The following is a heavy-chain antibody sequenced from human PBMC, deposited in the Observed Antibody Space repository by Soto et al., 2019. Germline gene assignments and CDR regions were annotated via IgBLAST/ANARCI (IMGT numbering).Heavy chain of an antibody. V-gene: IGHV3-23*01. CDR2: ISDSGGST. J-gene: IGHJ6*02. Sequence: EVQLLESGGGLVQPGGSLRLSCAASGFTFSSYAMSWVRQAPGKGLEWVSGISDSGGSTYYADSVKGRFTISRDNSKNTLYLQTNSLRAEDTAVYYCAKERGYNYGYDAMDVWGQGTTVTLSS. D-gene: IGHD5-18*01. CDR3: AKERGYNYGYDAMDV. CDR1: GFTFSSYA.